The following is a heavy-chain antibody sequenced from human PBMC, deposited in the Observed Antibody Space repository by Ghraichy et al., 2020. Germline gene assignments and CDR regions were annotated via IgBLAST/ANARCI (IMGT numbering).Heavy chain of an antibody. CDR3: ARDLPLGTTDRGDAFDI. CDR2: INPSGGST. J-gene: IGHJ3*02. CDR1: GYTFTSYY. Sequence: ASVKVSCKASGYTFTSYYMHWVRQAPGQGLEWMGIINPSGGSTSYAQKFQGRVTMTRDTSTSTVYMELSSLRSEDTAVYYCARDLPLGTTDRGDAFDIWGQGTMVTVSS. D-gene: IGHD4-17*01. V-gene: IGHV1-46*01.